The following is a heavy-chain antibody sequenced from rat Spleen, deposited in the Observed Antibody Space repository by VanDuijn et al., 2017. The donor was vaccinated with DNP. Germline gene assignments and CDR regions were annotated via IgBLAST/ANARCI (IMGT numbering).Heavy chain of an antibody. CDR2: INTDGGST. CDR3: AKGDSSGGDA. D-gene: IGHD1-2*01. V-gene: IGHV5-58*01. Sequence: EVQLVETGGGLVQPGRSLKLSCVASGFTFSSYWMYWIRQAPGKGLEWVASINTDGGSTYYPDSVKGRFTISRDNAENTVYLQMNSLRSEDTATYYCAKGDSSGGDAWGQGTSVTVSS. CDR1: GFTFSSYW. J-gene: IGHJ4*01.